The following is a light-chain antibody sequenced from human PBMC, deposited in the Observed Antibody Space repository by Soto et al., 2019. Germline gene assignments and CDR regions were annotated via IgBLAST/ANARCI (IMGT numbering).Light chain of an antibody. J-gene: IGLJ3*02. CDR1: TMDIGDYDF. Sequence: QSVLTQPASLSGSQGQSITISCTGTTMDIGDYDFVSWYRHRPGNAPQLMIYDVSNRPSGISHRFSGSKSGNTATLTISGLQHEDEAHYYCSSYAGSSSLGVVFGGGTKLTVL. CDR3: SSYAGSSSLGVV. V-gene: IGLV2-14*03. CDR2: DVS.